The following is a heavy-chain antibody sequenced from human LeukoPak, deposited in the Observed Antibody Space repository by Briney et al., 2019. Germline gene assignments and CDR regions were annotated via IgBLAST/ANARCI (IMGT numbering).Heavy chain of an antibody. CDR2: IKSDGSST. J-gene: IGHJ4*02. D-gene: IGHD3-10*01. CDR3: GRDFSYSPDY. V-gene: IGHV3-74*01. CDR1: GXAFNAYW. Sequence: GGSLRLSCAASGXAFNAYWMHWVRQAPGKGLVWVSHIKSDGSSTTYADSVKGRFTISRDNAKNTLYLQMNSLRAEDTAVYYCGRDFSYSPDYWGQGTLVTVSS.